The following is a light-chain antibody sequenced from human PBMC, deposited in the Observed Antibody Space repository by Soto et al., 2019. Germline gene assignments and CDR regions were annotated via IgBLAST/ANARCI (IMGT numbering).Light chain of an antibody. CDR3: TSYTSSSTLGV. V-gene: IGLV2-14*01. CDR2: EVR. CDR1: SSGVGGYNY. Sequence: SALTQPASVSGSPGQSITISCTGTSSGVGGYNYVSWYQQHPGKAPKLMIYEVRNRPSGVSNRFSGSKSGNTASLTISGLQAEDEADYYCTSYTSSSTLGVFGGGTKLTVL. J-gene: IGLJ3*02.